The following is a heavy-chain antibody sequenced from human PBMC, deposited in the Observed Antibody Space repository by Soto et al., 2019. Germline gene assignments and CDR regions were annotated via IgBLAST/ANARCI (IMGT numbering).Heavy chain of an antibody. CDR3: ARRAVVAVTGSLDNWLDP. D-gene: IGHD2-21*01. CDR1: GGSITSYN. J-gene: IGHJ5*02. CDR2: VYNSGST. Sequence: SETLSLTCPVSGGSITSYNCNWLRQPPGKALEWIGYVYNSGSTNYNPSLKSRVTISVDTSKNQFSLKVNSVTAADTAVYYCARRAVVAVTGSLDNWLDPWGEGILVTVS. V-gene: IGHV4-59*01.